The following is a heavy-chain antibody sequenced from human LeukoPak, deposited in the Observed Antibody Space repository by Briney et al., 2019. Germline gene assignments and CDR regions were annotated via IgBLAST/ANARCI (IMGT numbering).Heavy chain of an antibody. V-gene: IGHV1-18*01. Sequence: ASVKVSCKASGYTFTSYGISWVRQAPGQGLEWMGWINAYNGNTNYAQKLQGRVTMTTDTSTSTAYMELRSLRYDDTAVYYCARDSQMLIAVAGSPPGYWGRGTLVTVSP. J-gene: IGHJ4*02. CDR2: INAYNGNT. CDR1: GYTFTSYG. D-gene: IGHD6-19*01. CDR3: ARDSQMLIAVAGSPPGY.